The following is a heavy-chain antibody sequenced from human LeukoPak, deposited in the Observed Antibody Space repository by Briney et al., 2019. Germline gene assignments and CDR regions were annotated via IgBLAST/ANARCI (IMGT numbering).Heavy chain of an antibody. D-gene: IGHD2-2*01. V-gene: IGHV3-21*01. CDR3: AREDCTSTSCPFDS. J-gene: IGHJ4*02. CDR1: GFTFSSYS. Sequence: GGSLRLSCAASGFTFSSYSMNWVRQAPGEGLEWVSSISSSSSYIYYADSVKGRFTIFRDNAKNSLYLQMNSLRAEDTAVYYCAREDCTSTSCPFDSWGQGTLVTVSS. CDR2: ISSSSSYI.